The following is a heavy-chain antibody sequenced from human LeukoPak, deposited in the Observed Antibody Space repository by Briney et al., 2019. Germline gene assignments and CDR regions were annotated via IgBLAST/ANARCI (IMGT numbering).Heavy chain of an antibody. CDR3: VRDGYSYGFMLAFDI. V-gene: IGHV3-74*01. CDR1: GFTFSGYW. CDR2: INSDGSST. Sequence: PGGSLRLSCAASGFTFSGYWMDWVRQAPGKGLVWVSRINSDGSSTSYADSVKGRFTISRDSAKNTLYLQMNSLRAEDTAVYYCVRDGYSYGFMLAFDIWGLGTRVTVSS. D-gene: IGHD5-18*01. J-gene: IGHJ3*02.